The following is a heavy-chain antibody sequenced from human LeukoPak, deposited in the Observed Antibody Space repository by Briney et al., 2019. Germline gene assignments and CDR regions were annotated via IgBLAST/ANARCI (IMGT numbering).Heavy chain of an antibody. D-gene: IGHD6-19*01. CDR3: ARPQWLAAYFDY. V-gene: IGHV3-23*01. J-gene: IGHJ4*02. CDR1: GFTFSSYA. CDR2: ISGSGGST. Sequence: PGGSLRLSCAASGFTFSSYAMSWVRQAPGKGLEWVSAISGSGGSTYYADSVKGRFTISRDNSKNTLYLQLNSLRAEDTAVYYCARPQWLAAYFDYWGQGTLVTVSS.